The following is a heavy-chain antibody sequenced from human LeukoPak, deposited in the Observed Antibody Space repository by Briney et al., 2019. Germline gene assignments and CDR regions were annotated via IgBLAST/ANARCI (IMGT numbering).Heavy chain of an antibody. CDR1: GFTFSSYA. CDR2: ISGSGGST. J-gene: IGHJ4*02. CDR3: AKDGSGWYLFSAGYFDY. V-gene: IGHV3-23*01. Sequence: GGSLRLSCAASGFTFSSYAMSWVRQAPGKGLEWVSAISGSGGSTYYADSVKGRFTISRDNSKNTLYLQMNSLRAGDTAVYYCAKDGSGWYLFSAGYFDYWGQGTLVTVSS. D-gene: IGHD6-19*01.